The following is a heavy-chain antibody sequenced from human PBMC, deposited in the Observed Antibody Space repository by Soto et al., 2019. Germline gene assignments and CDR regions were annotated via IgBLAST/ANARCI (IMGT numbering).Heavy chain of an antibody. CDR3: AKGSREAVFWGVNWFAP. D-gene: IGHD3-3*01. Sequence: EVQLVESGGGLVQPGRSLRLSCAASGFTFDDYAMHWVRQAPGKGLEWVSGISWNSGSIGYADSVKGRFTISRDNAKNSLYLQMNSLRAEDTALYYCAKGSREAVFWGVNWFAPWGQGTRVTVSS. J-gene: IGHJ5*02. V-gene: IGHV3-9*01. CDR1: GFTFDDYA. CDR2: ISWNSGSI.